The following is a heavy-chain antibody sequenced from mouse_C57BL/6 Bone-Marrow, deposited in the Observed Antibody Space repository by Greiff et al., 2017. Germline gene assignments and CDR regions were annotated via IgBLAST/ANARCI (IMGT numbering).Heavy chain of an antibody. Sequence: DVMLVASGGGLVKPGGSLKLSCAASGFTFSDYGMHWVRQAPEKGLEWVAYISSGSSTIYYADTVKGRFPISRDNAKNTLFLQMTSLRSEDTAMYYCAITTVPYWYFDVWGTGTTVTVSS. CDR1: GFTFSDYG. J-gene: IGHJ1*03. D-gene: IGHD1-1*01. V-gene: IGHV5-17*01. CDR2: ISSGSSTI. CDR3: AITTVPYWYFDV.